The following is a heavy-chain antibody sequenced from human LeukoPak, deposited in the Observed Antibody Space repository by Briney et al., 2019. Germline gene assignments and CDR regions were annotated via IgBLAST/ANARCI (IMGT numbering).Heavy chain of an antibody. CDR3: TRPPPEYDILTGNNWFDP. CDR2: IRSKANSYAT. CDR1: GFTFSGSA. D-gene: IGHD3-9*01. V-gene: IGHV3-73*01. J-gene: IGHJ5*02. Sequence: GGSLRLSCAASGFTFSGSAMHWVRQASGKGLEWVGRIRSKANSYATAYAASVKGRFTISRDDSKNTVYLQMNSLKTEDTAVYYCTRPPPEYDILTGNNWFDPWGQGTLVTVSS.